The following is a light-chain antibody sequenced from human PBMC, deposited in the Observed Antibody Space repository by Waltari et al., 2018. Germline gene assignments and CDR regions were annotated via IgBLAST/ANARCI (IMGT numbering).Light chain of an antibody. CDR3: QHYVALPAT. J-gene: IGKJ1*01. Sequence: PGERATLSCRASRSVSRYLAWYQQRPGQAPRLLIFEASTRATGIPDRFSGSGSGTDFSLTISRREPEDFAVYYCQHYVALPATFGQGTKVEIK. V-gene: IGKV3-20*01. CDR1: RSVSRY. CDR2: EAS.